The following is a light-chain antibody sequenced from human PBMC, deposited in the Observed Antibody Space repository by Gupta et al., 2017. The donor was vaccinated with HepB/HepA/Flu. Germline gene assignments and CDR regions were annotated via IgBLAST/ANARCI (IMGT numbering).Light chain of an antibody. CDR3: QQYGSSRT. Sequence: ELVLTQSPGTLSLSPGERATLSCSASQSVDSTSLAWYQQKPGQAPRLLIYGAFRRATAIPDRFFGSESGTDFTLTISRLEPEDFAVYYCQQYGSSRTFGQGTKLEIK. V-gene: IGKV3-20*01. J-gene: IGKJ2*02. CDR2: GAF. CDR1: QSVDSTS.